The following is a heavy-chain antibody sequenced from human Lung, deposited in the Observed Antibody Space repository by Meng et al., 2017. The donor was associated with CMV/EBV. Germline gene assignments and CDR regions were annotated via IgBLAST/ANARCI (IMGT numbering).Heavy chain of an antibody. D-gene: IGHD2-2*01. CDR2: IIPIFGTA. CDR3: ARADIVVVPAASGGAYYYYGMDV. Sequence: SVXVSXKASGGTFSSYAISWVRQAPGQGLEWMGGIIPIFGTANYAQKFQGRVTITTDESTSTAYMELSSLRSEDTAVYYCARADIVVVPAASGGAYYYYGMDVWXQGTTVTVSS. CDR1: GGTFSSYA. V-gene: IGHV1-69*05. J-gene: IGHJ6*02.